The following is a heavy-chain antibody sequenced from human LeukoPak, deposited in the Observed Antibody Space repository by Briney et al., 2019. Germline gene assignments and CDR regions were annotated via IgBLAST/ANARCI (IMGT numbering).Heavy chain of an antibody. CDR2: IYTSGST. D-gene: IGHD2-8*01. CDR1: GGSISSGSYY. CDR3: ARDLYRTNGVPASWYLDL. V-gene: IGHV4-61*02. J-gene: IGHJ2*01. Sequence: PSETLSLTCTVSGGSISSGSYYWSWIRQPAGKGLEWIGRIYTSGSTNYNPSLKSRVTISVDTSKNQFSLKLSSVTAADTAVYYCARDLYRTNGVPASWYLDLWGRGTLVTVSS.